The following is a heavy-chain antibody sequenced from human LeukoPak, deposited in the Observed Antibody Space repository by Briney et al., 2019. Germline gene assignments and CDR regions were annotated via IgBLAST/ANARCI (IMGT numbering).Heavy chain of an antibody. CDR2: IYTSGST. D-gene: IGHD3-10*01. J-gene: IGHJ4*02. CDR3: ARGLVTMVRGVAYYFDY. Sequence: SETLSLTCTVSGGSISSYYWSWIRQPAGKGLEWLGRIYTSGSTNYNPSLKSRVTMSVDTSKNQFSLKLSSVTAADTAVYYCARGLVTMVRGVAYYFDYWGQGTLVTVSS. CDR1: GGSISSYY. V-gene: IGHV4-4*07.